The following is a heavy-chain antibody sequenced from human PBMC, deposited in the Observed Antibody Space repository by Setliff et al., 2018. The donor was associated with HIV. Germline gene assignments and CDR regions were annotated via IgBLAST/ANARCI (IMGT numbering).Heavy chain of an antibody. V-gene: IGHV4-34*01. CDR2: IDHSGIS. D-gene: IGHD2-15*01. CDR1: GGSFSGYY. J-gene: IGHJ4*02. Sequence: ETLSLTCAVYGGSFSGYYWSWIRQPPGKGLEWIGEIDHSGISKYNPSLKSRVTISVDTSKNQFSLKLNTVTAADTAVYYCHLEVPLMMGTTPPLWGQGTLVTVSS. CDR3: HLEVPLMMGTTPPL.